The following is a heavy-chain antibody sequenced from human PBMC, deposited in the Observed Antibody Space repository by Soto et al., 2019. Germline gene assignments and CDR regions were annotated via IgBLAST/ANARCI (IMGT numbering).Heavy chain of an antibody. D-gene: IGHD3-10*01. V-gene: IGHV4-31*03. Sequence: SSETLSLTCTVSGGSISSGGYYWSWIRQHPGKGLEWIGYIYYSGSTYYNPSLKSRVTISVDTSKNQFSLKLSSVTAADTAVYYCARGPSGDKVDYWGQGTLVTVSS. CDR2: IYYSGST. CDR3: ARGPSGDKVDY. J-gene: IGHJ4*02. CDR1: GGSISSGGYY.